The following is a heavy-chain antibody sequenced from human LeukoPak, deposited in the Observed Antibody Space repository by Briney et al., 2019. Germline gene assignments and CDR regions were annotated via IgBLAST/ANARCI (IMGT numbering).Heavy chain of an antibody. CDR2: IYTSGST. CDR3: ARLMAGRGIGPFGYFDY. CDR1: GGSISSYY. D-gene: IGHD5-24*01. V-gene: IGHV4-4*07. J-gene: IGHJ4*02. Sequence: SETLSLTCTVSGGSISSYYWSWIRQPAGKGLEWIGRIYTSGSTNYNPSLKSRVTMSVDTSKNQFSLKLSSVTAADTAVYYCARLMAGRGIGPFGYFDYWGQGTLVTVSS.